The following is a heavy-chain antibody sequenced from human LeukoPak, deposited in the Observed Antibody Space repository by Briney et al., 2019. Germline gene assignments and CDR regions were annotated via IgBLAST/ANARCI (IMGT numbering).Heavy chain of an antibody. Sequence: PGGSLRLSCAASGYSFSSYRMHWVRQVPGKGLVWVSRIDNYGRTTDYADSVKGRFTISRDNVQNTLYLQMNSLNAEDTAVYYCARDVGGAGSFWGQGTLVTVSS. CDR1: GYSFSSYR. D-gene: IGHD3-10*01. V-gene: IGHV3-74*01. J-gene: IGHJ4*02. CDR2: IDNYGRTT. CDR3: ARDVGGAGSF.